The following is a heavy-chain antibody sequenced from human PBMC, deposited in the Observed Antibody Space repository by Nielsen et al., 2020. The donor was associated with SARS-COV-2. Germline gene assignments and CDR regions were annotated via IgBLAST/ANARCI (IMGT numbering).Heavy chain of an antibody. CDR2: ISGSGGST. J-gene: IGHJ4*02. CDR1: GFTFSSYA. D-gene: IGHD6-13*01. Sequence: GEFLKISCAASGFTFSSYAMSWVRQAPGKGLEWVSAISGSGGSTYYADSVKGRFTISRDNSKNTLYLQMNSLRAEDTAVYYCAKKGGSAAPLYPFDYWGQGTLVTVSS. V-gene: IGHV3-23*01. CDR3: AKKGGSAAPLYPFDY.